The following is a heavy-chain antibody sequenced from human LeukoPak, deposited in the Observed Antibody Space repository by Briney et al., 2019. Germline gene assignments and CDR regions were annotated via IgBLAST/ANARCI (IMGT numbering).Heavy chain of an antibody. CDR2: ISGSGGST. V-gene: IGHV3-23*01. J-gene: IGHJ4*02. CDR1: GFTFSSYA. Sequence: GGSLRLSCAASGFTFSSYAMSWVRQAPGEGLEWVSAISGSGGSTYYADSVKGRLTISRDNSKNTLYLQMNSLRAEDTAVYYCAKDGGYCSSTSCYFDYWGQGTLVTVSS. CDR3: AKDGGYCSSTSCYFDY. D-gene: IGHD2-2*01.